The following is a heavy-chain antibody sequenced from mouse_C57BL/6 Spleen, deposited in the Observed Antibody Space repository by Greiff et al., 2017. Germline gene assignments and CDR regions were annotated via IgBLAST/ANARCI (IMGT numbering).Heavy chain of an antibody. CDR2: ISNGGGST. J-gene: IGHJ4*01. CDR3: ARRGYYSNYYAMDY. V-gene: IGHV5-12*01. D-gene: IGHD2-5*01. CDR1: GFTFSDYY. Sequence: EVNLVESGGGLVQPGGSLTLSCAASGFTFSDYYMYWVRQTPEKRLEWVAYISNGGGSTYYPDTVKGRFTISRENAKNTLYLQMSRLKSEDTAMYYCARRGYYSNYYAMDYWGQGTSVTVSS.